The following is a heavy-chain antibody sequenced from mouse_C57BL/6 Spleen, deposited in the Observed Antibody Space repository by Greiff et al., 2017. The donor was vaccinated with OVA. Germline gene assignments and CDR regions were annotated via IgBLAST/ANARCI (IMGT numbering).Heavy chain of an antibody. CDR2: ISSGSSTI. V-gene: IGHV5-17*01. J-gene: IGHJ1*03. D-gene: IGHD1-1*01. CDR1: GFTFSDYG. Sequence: EVNVVESGGGLVKPGGSLKLSCAASGFTFSDYGMHWVRQAPEKGLEWVAYISSGSSTIYYADTVKGRFTISRDNAKNTLFLQMTSLRSEDTAMYYWARGHYGSSYWYFDVWGTGTTVTVSS. CDR3: ARGHYGSSYWYFDV.